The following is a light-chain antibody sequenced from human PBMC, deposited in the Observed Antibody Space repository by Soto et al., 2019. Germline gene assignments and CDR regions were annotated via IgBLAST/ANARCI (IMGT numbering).Light chain of an antibody. CDR3: QQYNNWPQT. J-gene: IGKJ1*01. V-gene: IGKV3-15*01. Sequence: EIVMTQSPATLSVSPGERVTLSCRASQSVSSNLAWYQQRPGQGPRLLIYGASTRATGIPARFSGSGSGTEFTLTISSLQSEDFAVYYCQQYNNWPQTFGQGTKVEIK. CDR1: QSVSSN. CDR2: GAS.